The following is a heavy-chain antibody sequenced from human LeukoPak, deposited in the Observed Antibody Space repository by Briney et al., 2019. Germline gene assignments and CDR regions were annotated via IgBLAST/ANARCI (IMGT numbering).Heavy chain of an antibody. CDR1: GYTFTGYY. D-gene: IGHD3-3*01. CDR2: INPNSGGT. CDR3: ARDREGDFWSGENWFDP. Sequence: APVKVSCKASGYTFTGYYMHWVRQAPGQGLEWMGWINPNSGGTNYAQKFQGRVTMTRDTSISTAYMELSRLRSDDTAVYYCARDREGDFWSGENWFDPWGQGTLVTVSS. V-gene: IGHV1-2*02. J-gene: IGHJ5*02.